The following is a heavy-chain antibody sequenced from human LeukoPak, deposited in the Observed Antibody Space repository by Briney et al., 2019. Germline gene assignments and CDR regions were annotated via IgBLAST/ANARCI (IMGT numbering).Heavy chain of an antibody. CDR1: GYTFTSYY. Sequence: ASVKVSCKASGYTFTSYYMHWVRQAPGQGLEWMGIINPSGGSTSYAQKFQGRVTITADKSTSTAYMELSSLRSEDTAVYYCARGPNYDSSGYYGGTTDAFDIWGQGTMVTVSS. CDR2: INPSGGST. V-gene: IGHV1-46*01. CDR3: ARGPNYDSSGYYGGTTDAFDI. D-gene: IGHD3-22*01. J-gene: IGHJ3*02.